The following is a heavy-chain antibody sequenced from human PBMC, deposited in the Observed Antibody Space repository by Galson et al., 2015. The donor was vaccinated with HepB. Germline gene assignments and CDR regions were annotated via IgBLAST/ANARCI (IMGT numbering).Heavy chain of an antibody. Sequence: SLRLSCAASGFTFSSYAMSWVRQAAGKGLEWVSTVKSDSRTYYVDSVKGRFTISRDNSKNTLYLQMNSLRAEDTAVYYCARDSRSPAYWGQGTLVTVSS. V-gene: IGHV3-23*01. CDR2: VKSDSRT. J-gene: IGHJ4*02. D-gene: IGHD6-19*01. CDR3: ARDSRSPAY. CDR1: GFTFSSYA.